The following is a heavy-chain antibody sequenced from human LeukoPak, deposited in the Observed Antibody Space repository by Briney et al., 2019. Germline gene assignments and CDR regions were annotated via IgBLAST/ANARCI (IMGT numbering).Heavy chain of an antibody. J-gene: IGHJ4*02. V-gene: IGHV3-23*01. D-gene: IGHD6-13*01. CDR2: ISGSGDST. CDR3: AKSLGYSSSWYYFDC. Sequence: GGSLRLSCAASGFAFSSYAMSWVRQPPGKGLEWVSAISGSGDSTYYADSVKGRFTISRDNSKNTLYLQMNSLRAEDTAVYYCAKSLGYSSSWYYFDCWGQGTLVTVSS. CDR1: GFAFSSYA.